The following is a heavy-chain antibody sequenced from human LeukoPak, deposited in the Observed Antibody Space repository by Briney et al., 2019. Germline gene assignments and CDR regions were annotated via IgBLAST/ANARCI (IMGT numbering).Heavy chain of an antibody. CDR2: IYASGST. J-gene: IGHJ4*02. D-gene: IGHD3-22*01. Sequence: SETLSLTCTVSGGSISSYYWSWIRQPAGKGLEWIGRIYASGSTNYNPSLKSRVTMSVDTSKNQFSLKLSSVTAADTAVYYCARKLYYYDSSGYYRLYYFDYWGQGTLVTVSS. CDR3: ARKLYYYDSSGYYRLYYFDY. CDR1: GGSISSYY. V-gene: IGHV4-4*07.